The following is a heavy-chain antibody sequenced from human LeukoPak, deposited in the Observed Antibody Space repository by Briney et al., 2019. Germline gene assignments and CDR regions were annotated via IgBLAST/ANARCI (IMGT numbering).Heavy chain of an antibody. CDR3: ARKSASGNYPLDY. CDR2: TSADSATT. CDR1: GFTFSSYG. J-gene: IGHJ4*02. Sequence: GGSLRLSCAASGFTFSSYGMHWVRQAPGKGLEWVSVTSADSATTFYADSVKGRFTISRDNAKNTVFLQMSSLRAEDTALYYCARKSASGNYPLDYWGQGTLVTVSS. V-gene: IGHV3-23*01. D-gene: IGHD3-10*01.